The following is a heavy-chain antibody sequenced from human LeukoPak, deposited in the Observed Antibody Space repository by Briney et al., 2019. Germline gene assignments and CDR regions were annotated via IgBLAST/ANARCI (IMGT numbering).Heavy chain of an antibody. CDR2: IYYTGST. CDR1: GGSISTYY. CDR3: ARGADGRRYFDL. Sequence: SETLSLTCTVSGGSISTYYWSWLRQPPGKGMEWIGFIYYTGSTNYNPSLKSRVTISLDTSKNQFSLRLTSVTAADTAVYYCARGADGRRYFDLWGRGTLLTVSS. V-gene: IGHV4-59*01. D-gene: IGHD5-24*01. J-gene: IGHJ2*01.